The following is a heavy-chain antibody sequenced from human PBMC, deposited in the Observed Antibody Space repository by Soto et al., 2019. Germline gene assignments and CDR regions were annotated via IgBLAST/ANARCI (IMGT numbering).Heavy chain of an antibody. J-gene: IGHJ6*02. Sequence: ASVMVSCKASGYTFTSYYMHWVRQAPGQGLEWMGIINPSGGSTSYAQKFQGRVTMTRDTSTSTVYMELSSLRSEDTAVYYCARDQDGYKRYYYYGMDVWGQGTTVTVSS. D-gene: IGHD5-12*01. CDR1: GYTFTSYY. CDR3: ARDQDGYKRYYYYGMDV. V-gene: IGHV1-46*01. CDR2: INPSGGST.